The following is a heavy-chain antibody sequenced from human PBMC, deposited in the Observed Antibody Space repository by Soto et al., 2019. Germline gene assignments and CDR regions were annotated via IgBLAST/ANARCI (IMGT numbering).Heavy chain of an antibody. V-gene: IGHV3-23*04. Sequence: VQLVESGGGVVQPGGSLRLSCAASGFTFSSYAMTWVRQAPGEGLEWVSSISESSANTFYADSVKGRFTISRDNSKNTLYLQMSSLRAEDTAVYFCAGIRYYDGSGRLGAFDIWGQGTVVTVSS. CDR3: AGIRYYDGSGRLGAFDI. CDR1: GFTFSSYA. D-gene: IGHD3-22*01. J-gene: IGHJ3*02. CDR2: ISESSANT.